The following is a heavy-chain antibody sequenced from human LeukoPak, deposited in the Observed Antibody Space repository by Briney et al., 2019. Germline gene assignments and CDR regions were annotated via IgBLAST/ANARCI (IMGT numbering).Heavy chain of an antibody. Sequence: ASAKVSCKASGYTFTSYGISWVRQAPGQGLEWMGWISAYNGNTNYAQKLQGRVTMTTDTSTSTAYMELRSLRSDDTAVYYCARVYYYDSSALLPFDYWGQGTLVTVSS. D-gene: IGHD3-22*01. CDR3: ARVYYYDSSALLPFDY. J-gene: IGHJ4*02. V-gene: IGHV1-18*01. CDR2: ISAYNGNT. CDR1: GYTFTSYG.